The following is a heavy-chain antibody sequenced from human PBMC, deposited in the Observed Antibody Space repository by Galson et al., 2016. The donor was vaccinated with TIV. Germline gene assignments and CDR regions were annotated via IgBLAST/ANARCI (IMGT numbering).Heavy chain of an antibody. CDR3: ARSPLNWGAHYSYQLDV. Sequence: SVKVSCKASGYTFSESGISWVRQAPGQGPEWIGYISAYNGNTRHAQRLQDRVTMTTDRSTITAYMELWSLRSDDTAVYYCARSPLNWGAHYSYQLDVWGKGTTVIVSS. CDR2: ISAYNGNT. D-gene: IGHD7-27*01. CDR1: GYTFSESG. J-gene: IGHJ6*03. V-gene: IGHV1-18*01.